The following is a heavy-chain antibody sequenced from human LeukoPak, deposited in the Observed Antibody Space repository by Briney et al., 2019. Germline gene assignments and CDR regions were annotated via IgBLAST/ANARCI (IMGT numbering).Heavy chain of an antibody. D-gene: IGHD2-2*03. CDR3: AKDLLLPGYCSSTSCYV. Sequence: GGSLRLSCAASGFTFSSYAMSWVRQVPGKGLEWVSAISGSGGSTYYADSVKGRFTISRDNSKNTLYLQMISLRAEDTAVYYCAKDLLLPGYCSSTSCYVWGQGTLVTVSS. V-gene: IGHV3-23*01. J-gene: IGHJ1*01. CDR1: GFTFSSYA. CDR2: ISGSGGST.